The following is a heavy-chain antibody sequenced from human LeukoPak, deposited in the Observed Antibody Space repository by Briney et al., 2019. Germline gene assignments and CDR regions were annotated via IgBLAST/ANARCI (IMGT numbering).Heavy chain of an antibody. Sequence: KPSETLSLTCTVSGGSISSYYWCWIRQPAGKGLEWIGRIYTSGSTNYNPSLKSRVTMSVDTSKNQFSLKLSSVTAADTAVYYCARGGMVVTAPWDYWGQGTLVTVSS. D-gene: IGHD2-21*02. CDR3: ARGGMVVTAPWDY. J-gene: IGHJ4*02. CDR1: GGSISSYY. V-gene: IGHV4-4*07. CDR2: IYTSGST.